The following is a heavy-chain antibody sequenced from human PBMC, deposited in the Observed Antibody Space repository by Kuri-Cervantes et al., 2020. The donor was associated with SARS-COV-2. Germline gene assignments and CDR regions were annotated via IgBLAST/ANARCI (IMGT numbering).Heavy chain of an antibody. V-gene: IGHV3-21*06. J-gene: IGHJ6*02. CDR2: IVGQCNSYI. Sequence: GGSLRLSCAASGFDFSTYSMNWVRQAPGKGLEWVSSIVGQCNSYIYYADSVKGRFTTSRDNAKDSLYLQMNSLRADDTAVYYCARVYYYYGMDVWGQGTTVTVSS. CDR3: ARVYYYYGMDV. CDR1: GFDFSTYS.